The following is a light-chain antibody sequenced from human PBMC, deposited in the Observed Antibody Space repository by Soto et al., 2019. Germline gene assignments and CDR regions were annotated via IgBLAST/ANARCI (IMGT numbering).Light chain of an antibody. Sequence: QPVLTQPASVSGSPGQSITISCTGTSSDVGNYNYVSWHQQYPGKAPKLMIYEVNNRPSGVSDRFSGSKSGNTASLTISGLQAEDEADYYCQSYDSSLSGWVFGGGTKLTVL. V-gene: IGLV2-14*01. CDR1: SSDVGNYNY. J-gene: IGLJ3*02. CDR3: QSYDSSLSGWV. CDR2: EVN.